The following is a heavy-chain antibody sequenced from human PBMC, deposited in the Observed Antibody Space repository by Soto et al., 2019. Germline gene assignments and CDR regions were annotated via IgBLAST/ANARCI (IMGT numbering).Heavy chain of an antibody. Sequence: ASVKVSCKASGYTSTSYYMHWVRQAPGQGLEWMGIINPSGGSTSYAQKFQGRVTMTRDTSTSTVYMELNSLGAEDTAVYFCARDQLYYYDSFGRPLYGLDIWGQGTMVTVSS. CDR3: ARDQLYYYDSFGRPLYGLDI. D-gene: IGHD3-22*01. J-gene: IGHJ3*02. CDR2: INPSGGST. V-gene: IGHV1-46*01. CDR1: GYTSTSYY.